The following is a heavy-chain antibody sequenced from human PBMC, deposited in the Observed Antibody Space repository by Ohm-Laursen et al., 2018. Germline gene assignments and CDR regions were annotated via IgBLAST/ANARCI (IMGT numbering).Heavy chain of an antibody. V-gene: IGHV4-38-2*02. CDR3: ARGLWWFDP. Sequence: SDTLSFTCTVSGYSISSGYFWGWIRQPPGKGLEWIGTIYHSGSTYYNSSLKSRVTISVDTSKNQFYLKLISVTAADTALYYCARGLWWFDPWGQGTLVTVSS. CDR1: GYSISSGYF. CDR2: IYHSGST. J-gene: IGHJ5*02.